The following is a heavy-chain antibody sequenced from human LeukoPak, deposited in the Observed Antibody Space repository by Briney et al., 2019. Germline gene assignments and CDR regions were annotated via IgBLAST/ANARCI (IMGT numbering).Heavy chain of an antibody. J-gene: IGHJ4*02. CDR1: GYTFTSYG. Sequence: ASVKVSCKASGYTFTSYGISWVRQAPGQGLEWMGWISAYNGNTNYAQKLQGRVTMTTDTSTSTAYMELRSLRSDDTAVYYCARATGNYYDYAWGASRGYFDYWGQGTLVTVSS. V-gene: IGHV1-18*01. CDR2: ISAYNGNT. CDR3: ARATGNYYDYAWGASRGYFDY. D-gene: IGHD3-16*01.